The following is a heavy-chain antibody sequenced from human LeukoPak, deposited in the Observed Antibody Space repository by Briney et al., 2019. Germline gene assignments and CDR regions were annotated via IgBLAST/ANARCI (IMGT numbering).Heavy chain of an antibody. J-gene: IGHJ4*02. V-gene: IGHV3-23*01. CDR2: ISGSGGST. Sequence: GGSLRLSCAASGFTFSSYAMSWVRQAPGKGLEWVSAISGSGGSTYYADSVKGRSTISRDNSKNTLYLQMNSLRAEDTAVYYCAKDLLLWFGELTYDYWGQGTLVTVSS. CDR1: GFTFSSYA. CDR3: AKDLLLWFGELTYDY. D-gene: IGHD3-10*01.